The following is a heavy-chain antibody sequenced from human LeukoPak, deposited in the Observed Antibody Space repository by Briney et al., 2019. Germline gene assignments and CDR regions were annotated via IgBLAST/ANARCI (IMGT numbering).Heavy chain of an antibody. CDR1: GGSISSSNW. CDR3: ARAHPDAKWLWAY. V-gene: IGHV4-4*02. CDR2: IYRSGST. J-gene: IGHJ4*02. Sequence: SGTLSLTCAVSGGSISSSNWWSWVRQPPGQGLGWSGEIYRSGSTNYNPSLKSRVTISVDKSKNQFSLKLSSVTAADTAVYYCARAHPDAKWLWAYWGQGTLVTVSS. D-gene: IGHD6-19*01.